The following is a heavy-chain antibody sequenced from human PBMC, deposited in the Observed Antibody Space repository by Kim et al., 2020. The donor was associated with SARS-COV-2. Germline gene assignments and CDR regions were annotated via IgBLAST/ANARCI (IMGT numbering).Heavy chain of an antibody. CDR3: AKGDPRGSYYNYFYYLD. CDR1: GFTFSDSA. J-gene: IGHJ6*03. D-gene: IGHD1-26*01. CDR2: ISYDGSNE. V-gene: IGHV3-30*18. Sequence: GGSLRLSCAASGFTFSDSATHWVRQAPGKGLEWLAVISYDGSNEYYADSVKGRFTISRDNSMKTLYLQMNSLRVEDTAVYYCAKGDPRGSYYNYFYYLD.